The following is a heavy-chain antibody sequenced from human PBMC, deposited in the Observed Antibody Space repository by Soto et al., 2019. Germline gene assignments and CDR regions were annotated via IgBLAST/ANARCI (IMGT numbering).Heavy chain of an antibody. J-gene: IGHJ4*02. Sequence: SETLSLTCSVSGGSISSGYWTWIRQPPGKGLEWIGEINQSGSTNYNPSLKSRVTISVDTSKNQFSLKLSSVTAADTAVYYCARTYSSSWSPFDYWGQGTLVTVSS. CDR1: GGSISSGY. CDR2: INQSGST. V-gene: IGHV4-34*01. D-gene: IGHD6-13*01. CDR3: ARTYSSSWSPFDY.